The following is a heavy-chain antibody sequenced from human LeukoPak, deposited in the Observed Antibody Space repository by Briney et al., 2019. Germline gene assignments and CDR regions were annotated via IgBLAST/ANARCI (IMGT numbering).Heavy chain of an antibody. V-gene: IGHV3-48*03. J-gene: IGHJ4*02. CDR2: ISGSGRTI. Sequence: GGSLRLFCAASGFTFSSYEMNWVRQAPGKGLEWVSYISGSGRTIYDADSVKGRFSISRDNAKNSLYLQMNSLRAEDTAVYYCARFCGGDCYYYFDYWGQGTLVTVSS. CDR1: GFTFSSYE. CDR3: ARFCGGDCYYYFDY. D-gene: IGHD2-21*02.